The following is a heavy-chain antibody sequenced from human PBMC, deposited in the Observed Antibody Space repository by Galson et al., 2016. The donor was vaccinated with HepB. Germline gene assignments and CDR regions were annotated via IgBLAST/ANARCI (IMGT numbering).Heavy chain of an antibody. Sequence: SVKVSCKASGYTFTSYYMHWVRQVPGQGLEWMGIINPTGGGTSYAQKFQGRVTMTRDTSTNTVYMELSSLRSEDTAVYYCARGRGYYYFEYWGLGTLVTVSS. V-gene: IGHV1-46*01. CDR1: GYTFTSYY. CDR2: INPTGGGT. J-gene: IGHJ4*02. CDR3: ARGRGYYYFEY. D-gene: IGHD3-3*01.